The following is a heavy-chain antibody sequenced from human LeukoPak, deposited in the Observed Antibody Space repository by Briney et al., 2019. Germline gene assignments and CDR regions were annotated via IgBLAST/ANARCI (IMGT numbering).Heavy chain of an antibody. V-gene: IGHV3-23*01. D-gene: IGHD3-9*01. CDR1: GFTFSSYA. CDR2: ISGSGGST. CDR3: AKTYYDILTGYLSYMDV. J-gene: IGHJ6*03. Sequence: GGSLRLSCAASGFTFSSYAMSWVRQAPGKGLERVSAISGSGGSTYYADSVRGRFTISRDNSKNTLYLQMNSLRAEDTAVYYCAKTYYDILTGYLSYMDVWGKGTTVTVSS.